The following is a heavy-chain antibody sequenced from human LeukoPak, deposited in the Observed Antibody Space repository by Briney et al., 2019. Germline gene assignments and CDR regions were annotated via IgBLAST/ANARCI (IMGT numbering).Heavy chain of an antibody. CDR1: GFMFPNHW. CDR3: AKDYSFSNFN. Sequence: GGSLRLSCAASGFMFPNHWMTCVRQAPGKGLEWVANINERGSETYYADYVKGRFTISRDNTKKSLFLQLNSLSVEDTAMYYCAKDYSFSNFNWGQGTLVTVSS. CDR2: INERGSET. D-gene: IGHD2-15*01. J-gene: IGHJ4*02. V-gene: IGHV3-7*01.